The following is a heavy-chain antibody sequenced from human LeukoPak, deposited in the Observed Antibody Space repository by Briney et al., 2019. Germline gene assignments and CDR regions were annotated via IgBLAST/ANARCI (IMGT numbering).Heavy chain of an antibody. Sequence: GGSLRLSCAASGFTFSSYWMHWVRQAPGKGLFWVSRIINDASSTLYADSVKGRFTISRDNAKNSLYLQMNSLRAEDTAVYYCARDWEYGYVWGSYRFGPPIDYWGQGTLVTVSS. D-gene: IGHD3-16*02. J-gene: IGHJ4*02. V-gene: IGHV3-74*01. CDR1: GFTFSSYW. CDR2: IINDASST. CDR3: ARDWEYGYVWGSYRFGPPIDY.